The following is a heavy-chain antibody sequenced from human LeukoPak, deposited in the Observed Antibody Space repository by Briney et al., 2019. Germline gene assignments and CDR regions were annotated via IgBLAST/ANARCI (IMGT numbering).Heavy chain of an antibody. CDR3: AGGDWGNDY. Sequence: PSETLSLSCAVSGGSFSGYYWSWVRQPPGKGLEWVGEINHIGSAKYNTSLKSRVTIPSDKSKSQYSLKLSSVTAADTAVYYCAGGDWGNDYWGQGTLVTVSS. V-gene: IGHV4-34*01. CDR2: INHIGSA. CDR1: GGSFSGYY. J-gene: IGHJ4*02. D-gene: IGHD3-16*01.